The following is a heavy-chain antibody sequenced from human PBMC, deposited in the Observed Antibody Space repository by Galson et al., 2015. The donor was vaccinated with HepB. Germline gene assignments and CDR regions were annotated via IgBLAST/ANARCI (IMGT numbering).Heavy chain of an antibody. CDR3: ARDLLHSHGEEDY. CDR2: INPNSGGT. CDR1: GYTFTGYY. Sequence: SVKVSCKASGYTFTGYYMHWVRQAPGQGLEWMGWINPNSGGTNYVQKFQGRVTMTRDTSISTAYMELSRLRSDDTAVYYCARDLLHSHGEEDYWGQGTLVTVSS. D-gene: IGHD3-10*01. V-gene: IGHV1-2*02. J-gene: IGHJ4*02.